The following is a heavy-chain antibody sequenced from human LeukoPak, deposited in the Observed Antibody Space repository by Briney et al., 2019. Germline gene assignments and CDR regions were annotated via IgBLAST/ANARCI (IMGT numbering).Heavy chain of an antibody. CDR3: AKDLWWFGEFPNAFEN. D-gene: IGHD3-10*01. V-gene: IGHV3-48*01. CDR2: ITRSSRII. Sequence: GGSLRLSCAASGFTFSNFEMNWVRQIPGKGLEWLSFITRSSRIIYYADSVKGRFTISRDNANNSLHLQMNSLRVEDTAIYYCAKDLWWFGEFPNAFENWGQGTMVTGSS. J-gene: IGHJ3*02. CDR1: GFTFSNFE.